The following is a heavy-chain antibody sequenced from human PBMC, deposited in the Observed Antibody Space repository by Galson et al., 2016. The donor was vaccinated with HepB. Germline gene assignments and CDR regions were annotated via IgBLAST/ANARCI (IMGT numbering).Heavy chain of an antibody. CDR1: GFTFSSYG. Sequence: SLRLSCAASGFTFSSYGMHWVRQAPGKGLEWVAVIWYDGSNKYYADSVKGRFTISRDNSKNTLCLQMISLRAEDTAVYYCARDTKGRVEVVVAANYYYYYGMDVWGQGTTVTVSS. CDR2: IWYDGSNK. V-gene: IGHV3-33*01. D-gene: IGHD2-15*01. CDR3: ARDTKGRVEVVVAANYYYYYGMDV. J-gene: IGHJ6*02.